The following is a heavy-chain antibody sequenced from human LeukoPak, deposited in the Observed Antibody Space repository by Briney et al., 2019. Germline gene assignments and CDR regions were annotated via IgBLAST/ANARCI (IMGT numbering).Heavy chain of an antibody. CDR2: IIPIFGTA. Sequence: SVKVSCKASGYTFTSYGISWVRQAPGQGLEWMGGIIPIFGTANYAQKFQGRVTITADESTNTAYMELSSLRSEDTAVYYCAGNAGYSSSWPFDYWGQGTLVTVSS. D-gene: IGHD6-13*01. CDR3: AGNAGYSSSWPFDY. V-gene: IGHV1-69*13. CDR1: GYTFTSYG. J-gene: IGHJ4*02.